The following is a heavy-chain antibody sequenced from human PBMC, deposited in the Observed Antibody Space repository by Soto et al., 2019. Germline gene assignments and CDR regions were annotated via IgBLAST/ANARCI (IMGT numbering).Heavy chain of an antibody. Sequence: QVQLVQSGAEVKKPGSSVKVSCKTYGGSFSDYAINWVRQAPGQGLEWMGGIIPMYGIANYAPKFQGRVTITADESTRTAYMEVSSLRSEDTALCYCARGYRHGYFYALDVWGQGTTVTVSS. CDR3: ARGYRHGYFYALDV. J-gene: IGHJ6*02. V-gene: IGHV1-69*01. CDR2: IIPMYGIA. D-gene: IGHD5-18*01. CDR1: GGSFSDYA.